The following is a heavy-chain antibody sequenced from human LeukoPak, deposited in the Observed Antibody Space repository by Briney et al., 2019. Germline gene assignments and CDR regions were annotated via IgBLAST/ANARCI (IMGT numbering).Heavy chain of an antibody. CDR1: GGTFSSYA. CDR3: ARGPLTGVTLFDY. J-gene: IGHJ4*02. V-gene: IGHV1-69*04. Sequence: GASVKVSCKASGGTFSSYAISWVRQAPGQGLEWMGRIIPILGIANYAQKFQGRVTITADKSTSTAYMELSSLRSEDTAVYYCARGPLTGVTLFDYWGQGTLVTVSS. D-gene: IGHD3-10*01. CDR2: IIPILGIA.